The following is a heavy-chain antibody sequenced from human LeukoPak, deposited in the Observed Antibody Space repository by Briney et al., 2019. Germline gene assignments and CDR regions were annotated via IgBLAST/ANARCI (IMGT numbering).Heavy chain of an antibody. Sequence: SQTLSLTCTVSGGSINSGSYDWSWIRQPAGRGLEWIGRIYMSGSTDYNPSLKSRVTITIDTSKNRFSLKLSSVTAADTAVYYCARWSCGATSCYERSYFDYWGQGTLVTVSS. V-gene: IGHV4-61*02. CDR1: GGSINSGSYD. J-gene: IGHJ4*02. CDR3: ARWSCGATSCYERSYFDY. D-gene: IGHD2-2*01. CDR2: IYMSGST.